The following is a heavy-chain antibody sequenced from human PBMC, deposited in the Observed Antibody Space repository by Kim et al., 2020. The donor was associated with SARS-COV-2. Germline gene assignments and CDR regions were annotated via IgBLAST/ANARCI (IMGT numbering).Heavy chain of an antibody. CDR2: IVVGSGNT. V-gene: IGHV1-58*01. D-gene: IGHD2-2*01. CDR3: AADRYCSSTSCYHYFDY. Sequence: SVKVSCKASGFTFTSSAVQWVRQARGQRLEWIGWIVVGSGNTNYAKKFQERVTITRDMSTSTAYMELSSLRSEDTAVYYCAADRYCSSTSCYHYFDYWGQETLVTVSS. CDR1: GFTFTSSA. J-gene: IGHJ4*02.